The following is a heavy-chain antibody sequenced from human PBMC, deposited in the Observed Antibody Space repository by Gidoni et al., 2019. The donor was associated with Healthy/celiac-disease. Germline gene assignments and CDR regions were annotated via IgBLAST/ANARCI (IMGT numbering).Heavy chain of an antibody. CDR3: ARDFGYSYGSSADY. D-gene: IGHD5-18*01. CDR1: CGSISSSSYY. CDR2: IYYSGST. V-gene: IGHV4-39*07. J-gene: IGHJ4*02. Sequence: QLQLQESGPGLVKPSETLSLTCTVSCGSISSSSYYWGWIRQPPGKGLEWIGSIYYSGSTYYNPSLKSRVTISVDTSKNQFSLKLSSVTAADTAVYYCARDFGYSYGSSADYWGQGTLVTVSS.